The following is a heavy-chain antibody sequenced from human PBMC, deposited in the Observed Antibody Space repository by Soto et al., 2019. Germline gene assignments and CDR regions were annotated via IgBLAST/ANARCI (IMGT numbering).Heavy chain of an antibody. CDR2: IDYYGST. D-gene: IGHD3-9*01. CDR1: GGSISGYY. V-gene: IGHV4-59*01. CDR3: AGYFDCQSGLYS. Sequence: PSETLSLTCTVSGGSISGYYWSWIRQPPGKRLEWIGYIDYYGSTNYNPSLKSRVTISVDTSKKQFSLNTGSVTAADAPIYYFAGYFDCQSGLYSWGKGKRVTVSS. J-gene: IGHJ6*03.